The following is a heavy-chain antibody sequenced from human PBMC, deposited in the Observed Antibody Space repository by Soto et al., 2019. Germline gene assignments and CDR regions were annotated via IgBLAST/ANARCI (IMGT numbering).Heavy chain of an antibody. CDR1: GVSISSSNW. D-gene: IGHD2-2*01. Sequence: SETLSLTCAVSGVSISSSNWWSWVRQPPGKGLEWIGEIYHSGSTNYNPSLKSRVTISVDKSKNQFSLKLSSVTAADTAVYYCAREVNCISTSCYFDYWGQGTLVTVSS. V-gene: IGHV4-4*02. CDR3: AREVNCISTSCYFDY. J-gene: IGHJ4*02. CDR2: IYHSGST.